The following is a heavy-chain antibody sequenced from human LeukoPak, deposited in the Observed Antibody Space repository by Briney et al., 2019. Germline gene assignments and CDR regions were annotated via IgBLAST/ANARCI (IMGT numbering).Heavy chain of an antibody. D-gene: IGHD3-10*01. Sequence: SETLSLTCSVSGGSISDYYWSWIRQSPGKGLEWVGYIYYSGSTNYNPSLKSRVTMSVDTSKNQFSLKMRSVTAADTAVYYCGRSADSGSGSYYKSSNFFDPWGQGTLVTVSS. CDR3: GRSADSGSGSYYKSSNFFDP. J-gene: IGHJ5*02. V-gene: IGHV4-59*08. CDR1: GGSISDYY. CDR2: IYYSGST.